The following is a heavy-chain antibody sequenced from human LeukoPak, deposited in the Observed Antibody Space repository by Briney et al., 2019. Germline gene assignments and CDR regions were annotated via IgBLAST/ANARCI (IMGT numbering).Heavy chain of an antibody. Sequence: GGSLRLSCAASGFTFSSYSMNWVRQAPGKGLEWVSSISSSSSYIYYADSVKGRFTISRDNAKNSLYLQMNSLRAEDTAVYYCARDLSGSYTKTYYFDYWGQGTLVTVSS. D-gene: IGHD1-26*01. CDR1: GFTFSSYS. J-gene: IGHJ4*02. CDR3: ARDLSGSYTKTYYFDY. CDR2: ISSSSSYI. V-gene: IGHV3-21*01.